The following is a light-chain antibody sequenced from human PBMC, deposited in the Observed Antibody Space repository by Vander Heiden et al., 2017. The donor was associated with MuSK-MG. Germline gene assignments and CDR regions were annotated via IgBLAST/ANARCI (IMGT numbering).Light chain of an antibody. CDR3: QHYGDLPFT. Sequence: LVLTQSPGSLSLSPGESVTLSCRASQPVRDKYLAWYQHHPGQAPRLLIFGATTRATGVPDRFSGSGSGADFTLTISGLEPEDIAVYYCQHYGDLPFTFGRGTKLEIK. V-gene: IGKV3-20*01. CDR1: QPVRDKY. J-gene: IGKJ2*01. CDR2: GAT.